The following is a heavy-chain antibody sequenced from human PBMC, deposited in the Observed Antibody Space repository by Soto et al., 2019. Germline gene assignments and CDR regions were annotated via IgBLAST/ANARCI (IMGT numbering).Heavy chain of an antibody. D-gene: IGHD3-22*01. Sequence: QMQLVQSGPEVKKPGTSVKVSCKASGFTFTSSAVQWVRQARGQRLEWIGWIVVGSGNTNYAQKFQERVTITRDMSASTAYMELSSLRSEDTAVYYCAADRYYYDSSGYYPQGMDVWGQGTTVTVSS. J-gene: IGHJ6*02. CDR1: GFTFTSSA. CDR2: IVVGSGNT. V-gene: IGHV1-58*01. CDR3: AADRYYYDSSGYYPQGMDV.